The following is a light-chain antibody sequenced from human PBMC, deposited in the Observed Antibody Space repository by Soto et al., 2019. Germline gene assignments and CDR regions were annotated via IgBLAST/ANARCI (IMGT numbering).Light chain of an antibody. CDR3: SRYSGSSTCVV. Sequence: QSALTQPASVSGSPGQSVTISCTGTSSDVGSYDRVSWYQHHPGKAPKLMIYEVSKRPSGLSNRFSASKSGNTASLTISGVQEEEDDAYYYSRYSGSSTCVVFGGGTKLTVL. J-gene: IGLJ2*01. V-gene: IGLV2-23*02. CDR1: SSDVGSYDR. CDR2: EVS.